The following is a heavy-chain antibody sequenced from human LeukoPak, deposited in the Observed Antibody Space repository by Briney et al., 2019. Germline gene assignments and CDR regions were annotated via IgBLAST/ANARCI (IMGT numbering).Heavy chain of an antibody. CDR3: AKDVDSTWYYYYYYMDV. CDR1: GFTFSSYA. V-gene: IGHV3-23*01. CDR2: ISGSGGST. D-gene: IGHD2/OR15-2a*01. J-gene: IGHJ6*03. Sequence: PGGSLRLSCAASGFTFSSYAMSWVRQAPGKGLEWVSAISGSGGSTYYADSVKGRLTISRDNSKNTLYLQMNSLRAEDTAVYYCAKDVDSTWYYYYYYMDVWGKGTTVTVSS.